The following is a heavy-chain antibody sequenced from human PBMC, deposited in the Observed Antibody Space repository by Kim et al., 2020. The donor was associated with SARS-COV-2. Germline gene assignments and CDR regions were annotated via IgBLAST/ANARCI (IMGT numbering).Heavy chain of an antibody. J-gene: IGHJ3*02. CDR2: IYYSGST. D-gene: IGHD3-22*01. CDR1: GGSISSSSYY. V-gene: IGHV4-39*01. Sequence: SETLSLTCTVSGGSISSSSYYWGWIRQPPGKGLEWIGSIYYSGSTYYNPSLKSRVTISVDTSKNQFSLKLSSVTAADTAVYYCARIVSGSRGAFDIWGQG. CDR3: ARIVSGSRGAFDI.